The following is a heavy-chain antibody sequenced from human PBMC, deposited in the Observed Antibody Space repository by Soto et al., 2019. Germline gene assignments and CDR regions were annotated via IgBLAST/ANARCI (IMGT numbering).Heavy chain of an antibody. CDR3: ARDRDYDILTGAVYYYYGMDV. CDR2: ISSSSSTI. J-gene: IGHJ6*02. V-gene: IGHV3-48*02. Sequence: EVQLVASGGGLVQPGGSLRLSCAASGFTFSSYSMNWVRQAPGKGLEWVSYISSSSSTIYYADSVKGRFTISRDNAKNSLYLQMNSLRDEDTAVYYCARDRDYDILTGAVYYYYGMDVWGQGTTVTVSS. CDR1: GFTFSSYS. D-gene: IGHD3-9*01.